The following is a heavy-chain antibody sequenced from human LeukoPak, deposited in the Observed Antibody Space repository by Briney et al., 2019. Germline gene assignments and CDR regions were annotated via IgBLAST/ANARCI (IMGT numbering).Heavy chain of an antibody. J-gene: IGHJ6*02. V-gene: IGHV5-51*01. Sequence: KPGESLKISCKGSGYSFTSYWIGWVRQMPGKGLEWMGIIYPGDSDTRYSPSFQGQVTISADKSISTAYLQWSSLKASDTAMYYCARHVGSGSYYYYYYGMDVWGQGTTVTVSS. CDR2: IYPGDSDT. D-gene: IGHD1-26*01. CDR1: GYSFTSYW. CDR3: ARHVGSGSYYYYYYGMDV.